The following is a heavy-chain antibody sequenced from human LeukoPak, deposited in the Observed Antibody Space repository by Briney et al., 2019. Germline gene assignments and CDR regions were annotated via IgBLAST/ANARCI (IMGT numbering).Heavy chain of an antibody. J-gene: IGHJ4*02. CDR3: AREVLWIQPRGYFDY. CDR2: IYYSGST. D-gene: IGHD5-18*01. V-gene: IGHV4-31*03. Sequence: SETLSLTCTVSGGSINSGGYYWSWIRQHPGKGLEWIGYIYYSGSTYYNPSLKTRVTISVDTSKNQFSLKLSSVTAADTAVYHCAREVLWIQPRGYFDYWGQGTLVTVSS. CDR1: GGSINSGGYY.